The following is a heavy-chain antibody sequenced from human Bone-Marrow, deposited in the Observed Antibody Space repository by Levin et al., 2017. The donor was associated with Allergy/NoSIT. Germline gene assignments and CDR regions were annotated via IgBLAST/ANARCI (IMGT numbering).Heavy chain of an antibody. Sequence: SETLSLTCAVYGGSFSGYYWSWIRQPPGKGLEWIGEINHSGSTNYNPSLKSRVTISVDTSKNQFSLKLSSVTAADTAVYYCARVVRGTMMVVADLTYFDYWGQGTLVTVSS. CDR2: INHSGST. D-gene: IGHD3-22*01. CDR3: ARVVRGTMMVVADLTYFDY. J-gene: IGHJ4*02. CDR1: GGSFSGYY. V-gene: IGHV4-34*01.